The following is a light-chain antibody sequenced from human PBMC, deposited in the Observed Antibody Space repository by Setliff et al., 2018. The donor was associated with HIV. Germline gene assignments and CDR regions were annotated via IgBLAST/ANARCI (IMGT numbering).Light chain of an antibody. CDR1: SSNIGRNY. V-gene: IGLV1-47*01. CDR3: GSYTSTTSYV. Sequence: QSVLTQPPSASGTPGQRVTISCSGSSSNIGRNYVYWYQQLPGTTPKLLIYRNNQRPSGVPDRFSGSKSGTSASLAISGLRSEDEADYYCGSYTSTTSYVFGSGTKVTVL. J-gene: IGLJ1*01. CDR2: RNN.